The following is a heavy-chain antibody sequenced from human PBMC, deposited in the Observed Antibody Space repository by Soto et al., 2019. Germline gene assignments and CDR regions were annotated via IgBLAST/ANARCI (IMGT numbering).Heavy chain of an antibody. CDR3: ARDPPATRHGMDV. V-gene: IGHV3-53*02. CDR1: GFTVSSNY. Sequence: EVQLVETGGGLIQPGGSLSLSCAASGFTVSSNYMSWVRQAPGKGLEWVSVIYSGGSTYYADSVRGRFTISRDNSKNTMYLQMKRLRAQDTAVYYCARDPPATRHGMDVWGQGTTVTVSS. CDR2: IYSGGST. J-gene: IGHJ6*02.